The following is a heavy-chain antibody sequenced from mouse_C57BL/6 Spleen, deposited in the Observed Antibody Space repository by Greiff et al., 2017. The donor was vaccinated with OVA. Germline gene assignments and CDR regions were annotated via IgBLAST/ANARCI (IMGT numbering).Heavy chain of an antibody. Sequence: VQLQQSGPELVKPGDSVKISCKASGYSFTGYFMNWVMQSHGKSLEWIGRINPYNGDTFYNQKFKGKATLTVAKSSSTAHMELRSLTSEDSAVYYCARWDYYGSSYAMDYWGQGTSVTVSS. CDR1: GYSFTGYF. CDR3: ARWDYYGSSYAMDY. D-gene: IGHD1-1*01. CDR2: INPYNGDT. J-gene: IGHJ4*01. V-gene: IGHV1-20*01.